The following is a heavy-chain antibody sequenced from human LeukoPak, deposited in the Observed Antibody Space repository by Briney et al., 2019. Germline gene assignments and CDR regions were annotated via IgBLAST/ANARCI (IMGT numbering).Heavy chain of an antibody. J-gene: IGHJ5*02. CDR2: VSGNNGNT. D-gene: IGHD2-2*01. CDR3: ARGLVENWFDP. Sequence: GASVKVSCKASGYTFTTYGISWVRQAPGQGLEWMGWVSGNNGNTNYAQKLQGRVTMTTDTSTNTAYMELRSLRSDDTAVYYCARGLVENWFDPWGQGTLVTVSS. V-gene: IGHV1-18*01. CDR1: GYTFTTYG.